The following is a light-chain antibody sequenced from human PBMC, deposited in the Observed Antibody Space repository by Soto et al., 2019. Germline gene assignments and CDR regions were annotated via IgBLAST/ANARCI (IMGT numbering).Light chain of an antibody. CDR1: QNIRNY. CDR2: AAS. CDR3: QQSYSSPWT. Sequence: DIQMTQSPSSLSASVRDSVTITCRASQNIRNYLNWYRQKPGRAPKILIYAASSLQSGVPSRFSGGGSGTDFTLTITSLQPEDFATYYCQQSYSSPWTFGQGTKVEIK. V-gene: IGKV1-39*01. J-gene: IGKJ1*01.